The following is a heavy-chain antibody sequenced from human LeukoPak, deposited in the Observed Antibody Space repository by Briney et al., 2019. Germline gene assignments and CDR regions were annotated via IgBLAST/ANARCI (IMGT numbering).Heavy chain of an antibody. Sequence: PGGSLRLSCAASGFTFNTYTMNWVRQAPGKGLEWVSSITGSSSYIYYADSVKGRFTISRDNAKNSLYLQMNSLRAEDTAVYYCARGGGSCDYWGQGTLVTVSP. CDR2: ITGSSSYI. CDR1: GFTFNTYT. V-gene: IGHV3-21*01. D-gene: IGHD2-15*01. J-gene: IGHJ4*02. CDR3: ARGGGSCDY.